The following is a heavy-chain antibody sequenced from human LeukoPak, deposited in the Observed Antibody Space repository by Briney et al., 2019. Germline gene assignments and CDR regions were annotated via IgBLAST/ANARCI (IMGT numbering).Heavy chain of an antibody. V-gene: IGHV3-23*01. J-gene: IGHJ4*02. CDR3: AKAELGVDTFFDY. CDR2: LSGSGAGT. CDR1: GFTFSDDA. D-gene: IGHD3-3*01. Sequence: GGSLRLSCAASGFTFSDDALGWVRQAPGRGLEWVATLSGSGAGTYYSDSVQGRFTIPRDNSKRTLFLQMNSLRAEDTAFYYCAKAELGVDTFFDYWGQGTLVTVSS.